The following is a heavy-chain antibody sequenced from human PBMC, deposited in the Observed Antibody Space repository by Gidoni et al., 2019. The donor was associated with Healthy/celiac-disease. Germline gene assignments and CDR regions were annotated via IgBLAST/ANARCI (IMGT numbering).Heavy chain of an antibody. V-gene: IGHV3-33*01. D-gene: IGHD4-17*01. Sequence: QVQLVESGGGVVTPGRFLRLSCAASDFTFSSYGMHWVSQAPGKGMGWVAVIWYDGSNKYYADSVKGRFTISRDNSKNTLYLQMNSLRAEDTAVYYCARRGDYGPIVDAFDIWGQGTMVTVSS. J-gene: IGHJ3*02. CDR2: IWYDGSNK. CDR1: DFTFSSYG. CDR3: ARRGDYGPIVDAFDI.